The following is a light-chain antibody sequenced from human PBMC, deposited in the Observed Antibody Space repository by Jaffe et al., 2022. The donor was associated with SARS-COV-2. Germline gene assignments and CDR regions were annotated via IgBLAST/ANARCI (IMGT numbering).Light chain of an antibody. CDR3: LQRSNNWPPGLT. CDR1: ESVRAP. CDR2: GTS. Sequence: EIVLTQSPAILSLSPGERATVSCRASESVRAPLAWYQQKPGQAPRFLIYGTSNRAPGIPARFSGSGSGTDFTLTISSLEPEDFAVYFCLQRSNNWPPGLTFGGGTKVEIK. J-gene: IGKJ4*01. V-gene: IGKV3-11*01.